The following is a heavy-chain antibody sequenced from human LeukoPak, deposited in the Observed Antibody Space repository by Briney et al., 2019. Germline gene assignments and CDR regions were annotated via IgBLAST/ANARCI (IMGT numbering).Heavy chain of an antibody. D-gene: IGHD6-13*01. CDR2: IYYSEST. CDR3: ARADYSSTWSHDYYYMDV. J-gene: IGHJ6*03. CDR1: GGSISSYY. Sequence: SETLSLTCTVSGGSISSYYWSWIRQPPGKGLEWIGYIYYSESTNYNPSLKSRVTISVDTSKNQFSLKLSSVTAADTAVYYCARADYSSTWSHDYYYMDVWGKGTTVTVSS. V-gene: IGHV4-59*08.